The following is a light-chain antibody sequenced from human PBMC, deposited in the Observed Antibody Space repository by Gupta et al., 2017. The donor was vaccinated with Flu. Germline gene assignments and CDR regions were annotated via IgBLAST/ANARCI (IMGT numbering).Light chain of an antibody. CDR3: SSYTSTTTFYV. Sequence: QSALTQPASVSGSPGHSITISCTRTSSDVGNSDYVSWYQQDPGKAPKLLIYDVSNRPSGVSSRFSGSKSGNTASLTISGLQAEDETEYYCSSYTSTTTFYVFGTGTKVTVL. CDR2: DVS. CDR1: SSDVGNSDY. J-gene: IGLJ1*01. V-gene: IGLV2-14*01.